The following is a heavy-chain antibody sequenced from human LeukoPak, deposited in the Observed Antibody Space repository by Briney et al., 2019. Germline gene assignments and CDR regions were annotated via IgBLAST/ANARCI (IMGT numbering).Heavy chain of an antibody. CDR2: INHSGST. CDR1: GGSFSGYY. V-gene: IGHV4-34*01. J-gene: IGHJ1*01. Sequence: SETLSLTCAVYGGSFSGYYWSWIRQPPGKGLEWIGEINHSGSTNYSPSLKSRVTISVDTSKNQFSLKLSSVTAADTAVYYCARSSGWYSPYFQHWGQGTLVTVSS. CDR3: ARSSGWYSPYFQH. D-gene: IGHD6-19*01.